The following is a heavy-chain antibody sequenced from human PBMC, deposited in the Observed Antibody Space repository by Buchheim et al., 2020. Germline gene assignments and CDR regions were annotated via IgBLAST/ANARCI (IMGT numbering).Heavy chain of an antibody. CDR3: ARGDLTFDY. D-gene: IGHD2-21*02. CDR1: SGSINGYF. Sequence: QVQLQESGPGLVKPSETLSLTCTVSSGSINGYFCSWLRQPPGKGLEWVGYVSYSGKTNYNPSLKRQVTMSVDKSKNQFFLKVISVTAADTAVYYCARGDLTFDYWGQGTL. V-gene: IGHV4-59*01. J-gene: IGHJ4*02. CDR2: VSYSGKT.